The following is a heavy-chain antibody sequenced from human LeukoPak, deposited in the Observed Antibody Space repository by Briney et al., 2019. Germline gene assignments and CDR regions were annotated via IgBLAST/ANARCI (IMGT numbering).Heavy chain of an antibody. CDR2: IWYDGSNQ. CDR3: AKDFVPAAPYAMDV. CDR1: GFTFSRYG. Sequence: GGSLRLSCAASGFTFSRYGMHWVRQVPGKGLEWVAVIWYDGSNQCYADSVKGRFTISRDNSKNTLYLQMSSLRAEDTAVYYCAKDFVPAAPYAMDVWGQGTTVTVSS. V-gene: IGHV3-33*06. D-gene: IGHD2-2*01. J-gene: IGHJ6*02.